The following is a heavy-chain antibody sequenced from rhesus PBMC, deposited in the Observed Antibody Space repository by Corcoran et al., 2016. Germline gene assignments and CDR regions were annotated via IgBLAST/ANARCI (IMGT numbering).Heavy chain of an antibody. CDR1: GYSISSGYG. Sequence: QVQLQESGPGLVKPSESLSLTCAVSGYSISSGYGWGWIRPPPGKGLEWIGQIYGVSGSTYYNPSLKSRVTVSKDASKNQFSLKLSSVTAADTAVYYWASSGYSSGWAIDYWGQGVLVTVSS. D-gene: IGHD6-31*01. J-gene: IGHJ4*01. CDR2: IYGVSGST. V-gene: IGHV4-127*01. CDR3: ASSGYSSGWAIDY.